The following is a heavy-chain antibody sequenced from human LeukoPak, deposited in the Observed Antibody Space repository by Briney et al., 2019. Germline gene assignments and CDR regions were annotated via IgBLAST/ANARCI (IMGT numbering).Heavy chain of an antibody. CDR1: GGSISSYY. D-gene: IGHD6-6*01. CDR2: IYYSGST. Sequence: SGTLSLTCTVPGGSISSYYWSWIRQPPGKGLEWIGYIYYSGSTNYNPSLKSRVTISVDTSKNQFSLKLSSVTAADTAVYYCARDTRNYYYYYMDVWGKGTTVTVSS. CDR3: ARDTRNYYYYYMDV. V-gene: IGHV4-59*01. J-gene: IGHJ6*03.